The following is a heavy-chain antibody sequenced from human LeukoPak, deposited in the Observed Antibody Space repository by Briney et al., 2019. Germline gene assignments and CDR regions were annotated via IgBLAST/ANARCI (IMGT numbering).Heavy chain of an antibody. Sequence: GGSLRLSCETAGFTFSSYVMHWVRRTPGKGLVWVSRISHDGIISYADSVKGRFTISRDNAKNSLYLQMNSLRAEDTAVYYCVRDSGYFLFDYWGQGTLVTVSS. J-gene: IGHJ4*02. D-gene: IGHD3-22*01. CDR2: ISHDGII. V-gene: IGHV3-74*01. CDR3: VRDSGYFLFDY. CDR1: GFTFSSYV.